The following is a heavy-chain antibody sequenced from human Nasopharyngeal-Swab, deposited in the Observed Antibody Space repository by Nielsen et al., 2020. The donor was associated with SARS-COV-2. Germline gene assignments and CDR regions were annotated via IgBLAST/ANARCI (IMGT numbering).Heavy chain of an antibody. J-gene: IGHJ4*02. D-gene: IGHD3-16*02. CDR3: ARESPHDYVWGSYRYTLSFDY. V-gene: IGHV1-2*06. CDR2: INPNSGGT. Sequence: WVRQAPGQGLEGMGRINPNSGGTNYAQKFQGRVTVTRGTSISTAYMELSRLRSDDTAVYYCARESPHDYVWGSYRYTLSFDYWGQGTLVTVSS.